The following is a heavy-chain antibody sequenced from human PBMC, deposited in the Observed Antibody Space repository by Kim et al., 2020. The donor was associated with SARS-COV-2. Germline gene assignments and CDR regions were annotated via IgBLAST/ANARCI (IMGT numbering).Heavy chain of an antibody. CDR1: GGSISSYY. CDR2: IYYSGST. CDR3: ARGWDTAMVKMDYYYYYGMDV. D-gene: IGHD5-18*01. Sequence: SETLSLTCTVSGGSISSYYWSWIRQPPGKGLEWIGYIYYSGSTNYNPSLKSRVTISVDTSKNQFSLKLSSVTAADTAVYYCARGWDTAMVKMDYYYYYGMDVWGQGTTVTVSS. V-gene: IGHV4-59*01. J-gene: IGHJ6*02.